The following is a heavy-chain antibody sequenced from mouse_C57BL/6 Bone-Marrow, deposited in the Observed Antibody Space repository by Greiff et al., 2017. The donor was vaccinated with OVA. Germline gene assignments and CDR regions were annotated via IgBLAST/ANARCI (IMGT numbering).Heavy chain of an antibody. CDR3: ASYYSNYEYFDV. V-gene: IGHV1-50*01. Sequence: QVQLQQPGAELVKPGASVKLSCKASGYTFTSYWMQWVKQRPGQGLEWIGEIDPSDSYTNYNQKFTGKATLTVDTSSSTAYMQLSSLTSEDSAVYYCASYYSNYEYFDVWGTGTTVTVSS. CDR1: GYTFTSYW. D-gene: IGHD2-5*01. CDR2: IDPSDSYT. J-gene: IGHJ1*03.